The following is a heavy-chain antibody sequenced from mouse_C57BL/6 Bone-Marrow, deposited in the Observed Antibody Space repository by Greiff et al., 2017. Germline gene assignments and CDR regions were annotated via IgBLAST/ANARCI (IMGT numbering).Heavy chain of an antibody. V-gene: IGHV5-17*01. CDR1: GFPFSDYG. Sequence: EVKLVESGGGLVKPGGSLKLSCAASGFPFSDYGMHWVRQAPERGLEWVAYISSGSSTIYYADTVKGRFPISRDNAKNNLFLQMTSLRSEGTAMYYRARGYYARDYWGQGTSVTVAS. J-gene: IGHJ4*01. CDR3: ARGYYARDY. CDR2: ISSGSSTI.